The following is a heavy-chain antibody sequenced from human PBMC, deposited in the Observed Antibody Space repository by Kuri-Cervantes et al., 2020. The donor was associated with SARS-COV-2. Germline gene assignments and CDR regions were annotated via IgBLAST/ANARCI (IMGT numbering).Heavy chain of an antibody. Sequence: LSLTCAASGFTFSSYSMNRVRQAPGKGLEWVSSISSGSSYIYYADSVKGRFTISRDNAKNSLYLQMNSLRAEDTAVYYCAKELNEGYSSSWYFDYWGQGTLVTVSS. CDR3: AKELNEGYSSSWYFDY. J-gene: IGHJ4*02. CDR2: ISSGSSYI. CDR1: GFTFSSYS. D-gene: IGHD6-13*01. V-gene: IGHV3-21*04.